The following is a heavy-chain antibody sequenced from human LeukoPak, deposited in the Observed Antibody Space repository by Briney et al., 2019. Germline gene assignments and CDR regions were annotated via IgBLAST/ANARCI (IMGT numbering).Heavy chain of an antibody. Sequence: GGSLRLSCAAFGFTVRSDDMNWVRQAPGKGLEWVSILDSDGSPSYADSVKGRFTISRDNSKNTLDLQMDSLRAEDTAVYYCARAAAGRAYYHYGMDVWGQGTTVTVSS. J-gene: IGHJ6*02. V-gene: IGHV3-53*01. CDR2: LDSDGSP. D-gene: IGHD6-13*01. CDR1: GFTVRSDD. CDR3: ARAAAGRAYYHYGMDV.